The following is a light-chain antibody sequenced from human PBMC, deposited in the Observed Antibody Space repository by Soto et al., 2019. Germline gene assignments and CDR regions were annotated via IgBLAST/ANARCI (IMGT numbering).Light chain of an antibody. CDR2: DAS. Sequence: EIVLTQSPATLSLSPGERATLSCRASQSVSSYLAWYQQKPGQAPRLLIYDASNRATGIPARFSGSGSGTDFTLTSSSLEPEDFAVYYCQQRSNWPLGVFGGGTKVEIK. CDR1: QSVSSY. V-gene: IGKV3-11*01. J-gene: IGKJ4*01. CDR3: QQRSNWPLGV.